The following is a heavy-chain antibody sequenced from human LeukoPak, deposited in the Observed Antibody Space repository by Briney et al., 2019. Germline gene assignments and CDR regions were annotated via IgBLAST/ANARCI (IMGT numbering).Heavy chain of an antibody. CDR1: GGTFTSYA. D-gene: IGHD5-18*01. CDR3: ARNPIELRGYSYGYFDY. V-gene: IGHV1-69*01. CDR2: IIPIFGTA. Sequence: SVKVSCKASGGTFTSYAISWVRQAPGQGLEWMGGIIPIFGTANYAQKFQGRVTITADESTSTAYMELSSLRSEDTAVYYCARNPIELRGYSYGYFDYWGQGTLVTVSS. J-gene: IGHJ4*02.